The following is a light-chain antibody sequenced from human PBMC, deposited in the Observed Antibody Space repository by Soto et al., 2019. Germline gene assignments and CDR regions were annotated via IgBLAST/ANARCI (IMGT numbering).Light chain of an antibody. V-gene: IGKV1-39*01. CDR3: QQSYSSPPT. CDR2: DAS. CDR1: QSISSY. J-gene: IGKJ1*01. Sequence: DIQMTQSPSSLSASVGDRVTITCRAIQSISSYLNWYQQQPGKAPKLLIYDASSLQSEVPSRFGGSGSGTDFTLTISSLQPEDFATYYCQQSYSSPPTFGQGTKVEIK.